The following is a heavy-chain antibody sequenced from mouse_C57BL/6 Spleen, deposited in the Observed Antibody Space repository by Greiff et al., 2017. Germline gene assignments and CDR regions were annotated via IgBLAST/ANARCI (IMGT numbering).Heavy chain of an antibody. Sequence: QVQLQQSGPELVKPGASVKISCKASGYAFSSSWMNWVKQRPGKGLEWIGRIYPGDGDTNYNGKFKGKATLTADKSSSTAYMQLSSLTSEDSAVYFCARESLRSSFDYWGQGTTLTVSS. CDR3: ARESLRSSFDY. J-gene: IGHJ2*01. CDR1: GYAFSSSW. CDR2: IYPGDGDT. D-gene: IGHD1-2*01. V-gene: IGHV1-82*01.